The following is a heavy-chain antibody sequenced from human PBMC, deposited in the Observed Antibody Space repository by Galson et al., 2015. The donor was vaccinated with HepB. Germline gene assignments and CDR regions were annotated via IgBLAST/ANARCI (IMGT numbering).Heavy chain of an antibody. CDR2: VSYDGSTE. CDR1: AFNFNDYA. CDR3: ARDTNMIRGAQAFDL. Sequence: SLRLSCAASAFNFNDYAIHWVRQPPGKGLEWVAYVSYDGSTEYYTDSVKGRFTISRDTSKNTVYLQMDSLRAEETAVYYCARDTNMIRGAQAFDLWGQGALVTVSS. D-gene: IGHD3-10*01. J-gene: IGHJ3*01. V-gene: IGHV3-30*04.